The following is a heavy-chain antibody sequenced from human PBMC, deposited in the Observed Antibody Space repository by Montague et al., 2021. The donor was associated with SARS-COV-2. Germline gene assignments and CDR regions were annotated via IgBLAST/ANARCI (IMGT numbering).Heavy chain of an antibody. V-gene: IGHV4-39*01. J-gene: IGHJ4*02. CDR3: ARYSVAGTRYFDF. CDR2: INFSGKT. Sequence: SETLSLTCTVSGGSISSSSYYWGWVRQPPGKGLEWIGSINFSGKTYYNPSLKSRVTISVDTSKDQFSLKLSSVIAADTAVYYCARYSVAGTRYFDFWGLGTLVTVSS. D-gene: IGHD6-19*01. CDR1: GGSISSSSYY.